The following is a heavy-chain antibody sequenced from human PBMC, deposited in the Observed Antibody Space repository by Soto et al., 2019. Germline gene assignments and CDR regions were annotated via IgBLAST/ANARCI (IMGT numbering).Heavy chain of an antibody. CDR2: IYPGDSDT. CDR3: AILRAPYSSSPASYNWFDP. D-gene: IGHD6-13*01. CDR1: GYSFTSYW. V-gene: IGHV5-51*01. Sequence: GESLKISCKGSGYSFTSYWIGWVRQMPGKGLEWMGIIYPGDSDTRYSPSFQGQVTISADKSISTAYLQWSSLKASDTAMYYCAILRAPYSSSPASYNWFDPWGQGTLVTVSS. J-gene: IGHJ5*02.